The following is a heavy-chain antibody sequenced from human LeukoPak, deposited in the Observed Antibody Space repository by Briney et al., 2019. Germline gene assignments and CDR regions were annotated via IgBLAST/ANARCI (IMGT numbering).Heavy chain of an antibody. V-gene: IGHV4-59*12. D-gene: IGHD6-13*01. J-gene: IGHJ6*02. CDR3: ARGVAVAGTGMSSRYYHGMDV. CDR2: IHYSGST. CDR1: VGSISSYY. Sequence: LETLSLTCTVSVGSISSYYWSWIRQSPEKGLEWIGDIHYSGSTNHNPSLKSRVTISLDTSKNQFSLKLSSVTAADTAVYYCARGVAVAGTGMSSRYYHGMDVWGQGTTVTVSS.